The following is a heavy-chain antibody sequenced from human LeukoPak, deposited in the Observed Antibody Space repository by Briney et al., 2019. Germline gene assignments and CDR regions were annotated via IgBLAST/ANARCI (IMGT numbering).Heavy chain of an antibody. Sequence: GGSLRLSCAASGFTVSSNYMSWVRQAPGKGLEWVSVIYSGGRTNYADSVKGRFSMSRDKSNGTVYLQLNSLRTDDTAVYFCARVPFTASLGDYFDYWGQGALVTVSS. CDR3: ARVPFTASLGDYFDY. D-gene: IGHD3-16*01. CDR2: IYSGGRT. CDR1: GFTVSSNY. J-gene: IGHJ4*02. V-gene: IGHV3-66*01.